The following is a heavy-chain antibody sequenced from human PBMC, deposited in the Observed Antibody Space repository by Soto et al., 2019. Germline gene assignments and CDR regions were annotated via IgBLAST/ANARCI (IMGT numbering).Heavy chain of an antibody. D-gene: IGHD6-19*01. V-gene: IGHV3-7*03. CDR3: ASVPGSPGYHGLDV. CDR2: IKHDGSEK. Sequence: GGSLRLSCATSGLTFSKYWMTWVRQAPGKGLEWVATIKHDGSEKSNLDSVEGRFTISRDNAKNSLSLQMNSLRVEDTAVYFSASVPGSPGYHGLDVWGQGTTVTVSS. CDR1: GLTFSKYW. J-gene: IGHJ6*02.